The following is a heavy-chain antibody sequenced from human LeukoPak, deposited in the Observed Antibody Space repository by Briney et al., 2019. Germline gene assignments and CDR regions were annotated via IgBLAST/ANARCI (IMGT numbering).Heavy chain of an antibody. CDR3: AKVGPLVTAMSDY. J-gene: IGHJ4*02. CDR1: GFSFSNYD. D-gene: IGHD2-21*02. V-gene: IGHV3-23*01. CDR2: ISGSGGST. Sequence: PGGSLRLSCTASGFSFSNYDFNWVRQAPGKGLEWVSAISGSGGSTYYADSVKGRFTISRDNSKNTLYLQMNSLRAEDTAVYYCAKVGPLVTAMSDYWGQGTLVTVSS.